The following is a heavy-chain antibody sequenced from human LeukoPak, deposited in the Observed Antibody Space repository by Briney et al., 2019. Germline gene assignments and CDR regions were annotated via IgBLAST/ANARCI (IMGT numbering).Heavy chain of an antibody. J-gene: IGHJ4*02. D-gene: IGHD5-24*01. Sequence: SQTLSLTCTVSGGSISSRAYYWSWIRQHPGKGPEWIGYIYYSGSTYYNPSLKSRVIISLHTSKTQFSLKLSSVTAADTAVYYCARADGTIYYFDSWGQGTVVTVSS. CDR1: GGSISSRAYY. V-gene: IGHV4-31*03. CDR2: IYYSGST. CDR3: ARADGTIYYFDS.